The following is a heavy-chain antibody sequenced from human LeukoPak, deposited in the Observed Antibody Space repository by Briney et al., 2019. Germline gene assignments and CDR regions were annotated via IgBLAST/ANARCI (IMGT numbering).Heavy chain of an antibody. J-gene: IGHJ4*02. V-gene: IGHV1-2*02. D-gene: IGHD3-10*01. Sequence: ASVKVSCNASGYTFTDYYMRWVRQAPGHGLEWMGWIYPDSGGTNYAQKFQGRVTMTRDTSISTAYMGLSRLTSDDTAVYYCARGRSDYYLDSWGQGTLVTVSS. CDR1: GYTFTDYY. CDR2: IYPDSGGT. CDR3: ARGRSDYYLDS.